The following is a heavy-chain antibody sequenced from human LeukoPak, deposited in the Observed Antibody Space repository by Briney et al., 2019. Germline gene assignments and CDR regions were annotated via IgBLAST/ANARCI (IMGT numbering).Heavy chain of an antibody. CDR2: ISYDGRNK. CDR1: GFTFNNYG. D-gene: IGHD3/OR15-3a*01. V-gene: IGHV3-30*18. CDR3: ANLGLDSLDV. Sequence: GGSLRLSCAASGFTFNNYGMHWVRQAPGKGLEWVAVISYDGRNKHYPDSVKGRFTISRDISTDTLWLQMDSLRTEDTAVYYCANLGLDSLDVWGQGTTVTVSS. J-gene: IGHJ6*02.